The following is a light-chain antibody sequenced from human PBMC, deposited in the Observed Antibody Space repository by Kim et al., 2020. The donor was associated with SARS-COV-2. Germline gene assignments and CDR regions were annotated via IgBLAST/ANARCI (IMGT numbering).Light chain of an antibody. J-gene: IGLJ1*01. CDR3: CSYAGGSIYV. Sequence: GQAITSSCTGTSSDVGSYNLVSWYQQHPGKAPKLMIFEGSKRPSGVSNRFSGSKSGNTASLTISGLQAEDEADYYCCSYAGGSIYVFGTGTKVTVL. V-gene: IGLV2-23*01. CDR2: EGS. CDR1: SSDVGSYNL.